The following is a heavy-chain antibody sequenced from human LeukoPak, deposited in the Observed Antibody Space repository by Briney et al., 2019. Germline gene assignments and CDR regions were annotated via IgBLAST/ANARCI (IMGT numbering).Heavy chain of an antibody. CDR2: IIPIFGTA. Sequence: GSSVKVSCKASGGTFSSYAISWVRQAPGQGLEWMGGIIPIFGTANYARKFQGRVTITADESTSTAYMELSSLRSEDTAVYYCARNDYYGSGRSGMDVWGQGTTVTVSS. CDR1: GGTFSSYA. J-gene: IGHJ6*02. D-gene: IGHD3-10*01. CDR3: ARNDYYGSGRSGMDV. V-gene: IGHV1-69*01.